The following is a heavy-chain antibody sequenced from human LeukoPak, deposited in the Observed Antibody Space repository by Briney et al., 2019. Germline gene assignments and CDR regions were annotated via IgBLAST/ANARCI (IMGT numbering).Heavy chain of an antibody. D-gene: IGHD4-17*01. CDR2: ISGSGSTT. CDR1: GFTFSSYA. V-gene: IGHV3-23*01. Sequence: PGGSLRLSCAASGFTFSSYAMTWVRQAPGKGLEWVSAISGSGSTTYYADSVKGRFTISRDNSKNTLYLQMSSLRAEDTAVYYCARVAVTTCTIDYWGQGTLVTVSS. CDR3: ARVAVTTCTIDY. J-gene: IGHJ4*02.